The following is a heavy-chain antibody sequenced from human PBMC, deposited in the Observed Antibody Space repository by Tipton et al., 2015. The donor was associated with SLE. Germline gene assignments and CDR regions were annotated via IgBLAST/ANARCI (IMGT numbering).Heavy chain of an antibody. CDR3: ARGLVVDDYYFYYMDV. J-gene: IGHJ6*03. Sequence: RSLRLSCAASGFTFSSYAMHWVRQAPGKGLEWVAVISYDGGNQYYADSVKGRFTISRDNSKNTLYLQMNSLRAEDTAVYYCARGLVVDDYYFYYMDVWGKGTTVTVSS. CDR2: ISYDGGNQ. V-gene: IGHV3-30-3*01. CDR1: GFTFSSYA. D-gene: IGHD2-2*01.